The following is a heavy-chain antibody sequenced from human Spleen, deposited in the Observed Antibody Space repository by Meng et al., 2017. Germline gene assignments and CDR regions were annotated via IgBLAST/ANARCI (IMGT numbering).Heavy chain of an antibody. CDR3: ARDLNRGKYFDY. J-gene: IGHJ4*02. Sequence: QVQLVESGGRVFQPGWSLILSCAAYGFSFVIWGMHWVRQSPGKGLEWVAVIGHDGNYIDYVGSVQGRFTISRDNSKHTLFLQVDSLRAEDTAVYYCARDLNRGKYFDYWGQGALVTVSS. D-gene: IGHD1-26*01. CDR2: IGHDGNYI. CDR1: GFSFVIWG. V-gene: IGHV3-33*01.